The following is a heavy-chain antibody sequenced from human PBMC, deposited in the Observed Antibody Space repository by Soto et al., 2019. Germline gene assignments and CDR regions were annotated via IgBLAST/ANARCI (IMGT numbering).Heavy chain of an antibody. D-gene: IGHD7-27*01. J-gene: IGHJ4*02. Sequence: QVQLVQSGAEVKKPGASVKVSCKASGYTFTSYAMHWVRQAPGQRLEWMGWTNAGNGNTKYSQKFQGRVTITRDTSASTAYMELSSLRSEDTAVYYCARRGWGPTTDWGQGTLVTVSS. CDR2: TNAGNGNT. V-gene: IGHV1-3*01. CDR3: ARRGWGPTTD. CDR1: GYTFTSYA.